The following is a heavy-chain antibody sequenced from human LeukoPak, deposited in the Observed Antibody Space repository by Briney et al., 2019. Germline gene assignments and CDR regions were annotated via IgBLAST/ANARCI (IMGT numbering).Heavy chain of an antibody. J-gene: IGHJ6*02. Sequence: GGSLRLSCAASGFTFSSYSMNWVRQAPGKGLEWVSSISSSSSYIYYADSVKGRFTISRDNAKNSLYLQMNSLRAEDTAVYYCARGGTPPVTYYYYYGMDVWGQGTTVTVSS. CDR1: GFTFSSYS. V-gene: IGHV3-21*01. CDR2: ISSSSSYI. CDR3: ARGGTPPVTYYYYYGMDV.